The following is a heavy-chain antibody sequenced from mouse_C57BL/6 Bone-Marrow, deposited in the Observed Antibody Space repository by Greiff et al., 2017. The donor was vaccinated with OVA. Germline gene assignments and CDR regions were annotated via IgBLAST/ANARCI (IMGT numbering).Heavy chain of an antibody. Sequence: LQESGPELVKPGASVKISCKASGYAFSSSWMNWVKQRPGKGLEWIGRIYPGDGDTNYNGKFKGKATLTADKSSSTAYMQLSSLTSEDSAVYFCHMVTDYWGQGTTLTVSS. CDR3: HMVTDY. CDR2: IYPGDGDT. J-gene: IGHJ2*01. V-gene: IGHV1-82*01. D-gene: IGHD2-2*01. CDR1: GYAFSSSW.